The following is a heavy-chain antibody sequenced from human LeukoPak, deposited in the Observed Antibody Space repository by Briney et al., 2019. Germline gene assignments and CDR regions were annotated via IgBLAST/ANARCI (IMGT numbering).Heavy chain of an antibody. J-gene: IGHJ5*02. CDR3: AREGYCSSTSCPNWFDP. CDR1: GYTFTSYG. CDR2: ISTYNGNT. D-gene: IGHD2-2*01. Sequence: ASVKVSCKASGYTFTSYGISWVRQAPGQGLEWMGWISTYNGNTNYAQKLQGRVTMTTDTSTSTAYMELRSLRSEDTAVYYCAREGYCSSTSCPNWFDPWGQGTLVTVSS. V-gene: IGHV1-18*01.